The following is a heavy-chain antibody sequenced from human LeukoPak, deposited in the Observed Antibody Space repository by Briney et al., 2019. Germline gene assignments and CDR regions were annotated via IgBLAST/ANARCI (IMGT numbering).Heavy chain of an antibody. CDR3: ARGEMATIEDAFDI. D-gene: IGHD5-24*01. CDR1: GGSISSYY. Sequence: PSETLSLTCTVSGGSISSYYWSWIRQPPGKGLEWIGYIYYSGSTKYNPSLRSRVTTSVDTSKNQFSLKLSSVTAADTAVYYCARGEMATIEDAFDIWGQGTMVTVSS. CDR2: IYYSGST. J-gene: IGHJ3*02. V-gene: IGHV4-59*01.